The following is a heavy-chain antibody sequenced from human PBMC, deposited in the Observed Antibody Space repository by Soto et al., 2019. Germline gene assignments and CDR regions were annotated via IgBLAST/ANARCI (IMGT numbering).Heavy chain of an antibody. CDR2: INVGNGNT. CDR1: GYTFISDS. V-gene: IGHV1-3*05. CDR3: ARERWASGSRWFDP. D-gene: IGHD6-19*01. J-gene: IGHJ5*02. Sequence: QVQLVQSGAEEKKPGASVKVSCKISGYTFISDSMHGVRQAPGQRLEWMGWINVGNGNTKYSQKIQGRVTITIDTSASTGYMELSSLRSEDTAVYYCARERWASGSRWFDPWGQGTLVTVSS.